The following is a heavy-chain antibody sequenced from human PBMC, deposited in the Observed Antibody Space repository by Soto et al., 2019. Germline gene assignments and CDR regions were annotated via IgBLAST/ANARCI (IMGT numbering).Heavy chain of an antibody. CDR2: ISAYNGNT. D-gene: IGHD3-3*01. V-gene: IGHV1-18*01. J-gene: IGHJ5*02. Sequence: ASVKVSCKASGYTFTSYGISWARQAPGQGLEWMGWISAYNGNTNYAQKLQGRVTMTTDTSTSTAYMELRSLRSDDTAVYYCAREVEPYYDFWSGRKGWFDPWGQGTLVTVSS. CDR1: GYTFTSYG. CDR3: AREVEPYYDFWSGRKGWFDP.